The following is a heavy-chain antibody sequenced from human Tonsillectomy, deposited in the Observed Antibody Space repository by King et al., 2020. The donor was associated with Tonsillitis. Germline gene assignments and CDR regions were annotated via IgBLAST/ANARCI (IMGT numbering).Heavy chain of an antibody. V-gene: IGHV4-39*01. CDR1: GGSISSSDYY. J-gene: IGHJ4*02. CDR2: MLDSWAI. CDR3: ARYVSGSFEY. Sequence: QLQESGPGVVKPSETLSLTCTASGGSISSSDYYWAWIRQPPGKGLEWIGYMLDSWAIFYNPPLKNRITISGGTSENRFSLKLSSVTAADTAVYFCARYVSGSFEYWGQGALVTVSS. D-gene: IGHD1-26*01.